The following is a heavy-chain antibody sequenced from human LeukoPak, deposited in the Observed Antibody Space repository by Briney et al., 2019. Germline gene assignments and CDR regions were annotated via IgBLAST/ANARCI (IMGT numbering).Heavy chain of an antibody. Sequence: SVKVSCKASGGTFSSHTISWVRQAPGQGLEWMGRIIPILGIANYAQKFQGRVTITADKSTSTAYMELSSLRSEDTAVYYCAICYDSSGYYPQNDAFDIWGQGTMVTVSS. CDR3: AICYDSSGYYPQNDAFDI. V-gene: IGHV1-69*02. D-gene: IGHD3-22*01. CDR2: IIPILGIA. CDR1: GGTFSSHT. J-gene: IGHJ3*02.